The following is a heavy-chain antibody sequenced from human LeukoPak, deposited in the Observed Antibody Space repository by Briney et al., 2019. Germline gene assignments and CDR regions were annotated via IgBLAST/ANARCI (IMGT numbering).Heavy chain of an antibody. CDR1: GGSFSGYY. CDR3: ARGQQLEAYFDY. CDR2: INHSGST. Sequence: SETLSLTCAVYGGSFSGYYWSWIRQPPGKGLEWIGEINHSGSTNYNPSLKSRVTISVDTSKNQVSLKLSSVTAADTAVYYCARGQQLEAYFDYWGQGTLVSVSS. V-gene: IGHV4-34*01. J-gene: IGHJ4*02. D-gene: IGHD6-13*01.